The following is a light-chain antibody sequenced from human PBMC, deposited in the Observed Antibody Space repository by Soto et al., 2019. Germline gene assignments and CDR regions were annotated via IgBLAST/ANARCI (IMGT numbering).Light chain of an antibody. Sequence: QYVLTQPPSVSGAPGQRVTISCTGSSSNIGAGYDVHWYQQLPGTAPKLLIYGNSNRPSGVPDRFSGSKSGTSASLAITGLQAEAEADYHCQSYDSILSDWVVGGGTQLTVL. J-gene: IGLJ3*02. V-gene: IGLV1-40*01. CDR1: SSNIGAGYD. CDR2: GNS. CDR3: QSYDSILSDWV.